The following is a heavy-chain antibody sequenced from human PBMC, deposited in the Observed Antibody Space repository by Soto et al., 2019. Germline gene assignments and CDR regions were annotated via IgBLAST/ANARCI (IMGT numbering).Heavy chain of an antibody. Sequence: QVQLVQSGAEVKKPGSSVKVSRKASGGTFSSYAISWVRQAPGQGLEWMGGIIPIFGTANYAQKFQGRVTITADESTSTAYMELSSLRSEDTAVYYCARVGYYYSSGYYGEEDYYYGMDVWGQGTTVTVSS. V-gene: IGHV1-69*01. J-gene: IGHJ6*02. D-gene: IGHD3-22*01. CDR1: GGTFSSYA. CDR2: IIPIFGTA. CDR3: ARVGYYYSSGYYGEEDYYYGMDV.